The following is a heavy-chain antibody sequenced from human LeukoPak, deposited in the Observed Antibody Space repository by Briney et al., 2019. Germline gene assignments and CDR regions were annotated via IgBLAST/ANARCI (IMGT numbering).Heavy chain of an antibody. V-gene: IGHV3-30*04. CDR3: AREAYGSGAYYNVEFDY. D-gene: IGHD3-10*01. Sequence: GRSLRLSCAASGFTFNRHAMHWVRQAPGKGLEWVAVISYDGINKYYADSVKGRFTISRDNSKNTLFLQMNSLRPEDTAVYYCAREAYGSGAYYNVEFDYWGRGTLVTVSS. CDR2: ISYDGINK. J-gene: IGHJ4*02. CDR1: GFTFNRHA.